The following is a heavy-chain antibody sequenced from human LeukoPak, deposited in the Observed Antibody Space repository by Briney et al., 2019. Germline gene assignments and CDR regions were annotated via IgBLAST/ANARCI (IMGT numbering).Heavy chain of an antibody. Sequence: GGSLRLSCAASGFTFSSYWMSWVRQAPGKGLEWVANIRQDGSEKYYVDSVKGRFTISRDNAKNSLYLQMNSLRAEDTAVYYCARRSSWYRNAFDIWGQGTMVTVSS. CDR1: GFTFSSYW. CDR2: IRQDGSEK. V-gene: IGHV3-7*01. CDR3: ARRSSWYRNAFDI. D-gene: IGHD6-13*01. J-gene: IGHJ3*02.